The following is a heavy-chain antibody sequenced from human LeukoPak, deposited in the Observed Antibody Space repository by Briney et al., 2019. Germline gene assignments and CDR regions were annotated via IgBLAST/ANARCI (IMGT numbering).Heavy chain of an antibody. J-gene: IGHJ5*02. CDR1: GFTFSSRA. V-gene: IGHV3-23*01. D-gene: IGHD3-22*01. Sequence: GGSLRLSCVASGFTFSSRAMSWVRQAPGKGLEWVSALSSSGGSTYYADSVKGRFTISRDNSKNTLFLQMNSLRAEDTALYYCAKGSSGYFVDLWGQGTLVTVSS. CDR2: LSSSGGST. CDR3: AKGSSGYFVDL.